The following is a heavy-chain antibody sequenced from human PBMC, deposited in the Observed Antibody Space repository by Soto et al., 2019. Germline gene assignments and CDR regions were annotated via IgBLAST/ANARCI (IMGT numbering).Heavy chain of an antibody. Sequence: GGSLRLSCAASGFTFSNAWMHRVRQAPGTGLEWVGRIKRKTEGETTDYATPVKGRFTISRDDSENMLFLQVNSLKTEDTAVYYCVTGSYGYSAWGQGTLVTVSS. CDR1: GFTFSNAW. CDR3: VTGSYGYSA. D-gene: IGHD2-21*01. CDR2: IKRKTEGETT. J-gene: IGHJ4*02. V-gene: IGHV3-15*07.